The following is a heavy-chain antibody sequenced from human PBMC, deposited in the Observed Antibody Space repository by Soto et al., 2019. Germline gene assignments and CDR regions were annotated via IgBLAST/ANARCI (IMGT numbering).Heavy chain of an antibody. D-gene: IGHD6-25*01. Sequence: GGSLRLSCAASGFTFGSYGMHWVRQAPGKGLEWVAVISYDGSNKHHADSVKGRFTISRYNSKNTLYLQMNSLRAEHTAVYYCAKARLPYSYYGLDVWGQGTTVTVSS. CDR1: GFTFGSYG. V-gene: IGHV3-30*18. CDR3: AKARLPYSYYGLDV. CDR2: ISYDGSNK. J-gene: IGHJ6*02.